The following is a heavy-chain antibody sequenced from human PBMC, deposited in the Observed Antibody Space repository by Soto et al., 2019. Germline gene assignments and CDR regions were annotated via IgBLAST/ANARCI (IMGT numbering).Heavy chain of an antibody. CDR3: AKDNQNDSSGYYPFDYFDY. CDR2: ISGSGGST. Sequence: GGSLRLSCAASGFTFSSYAMSWVRQAPGKGLEWVSAISGSGGSTYYADSVKGRFTSSRDNSKNTLYLQMNSLRAEDTAVYYCAKDNQNDSSGYYPFDYFDYWGQGTLVTVSS. V-gene: IGHV3-23*01. CDR1: GFTFSSYA. D-gene: IGHD3-22*01. J-gene: IGHJ4*02.